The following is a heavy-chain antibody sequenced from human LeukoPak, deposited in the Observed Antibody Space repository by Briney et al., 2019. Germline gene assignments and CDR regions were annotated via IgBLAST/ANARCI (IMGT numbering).Heavy chain of an antibody. CDR2: ISSSSSYI. CDR3: ARDGYSYGSPADY. CDR1: GFTFSSYS. J-gene: IGHJ4*02. D-gene: IGHD5-18*01. Sequence: GGSLRLSCAASGFTFSSYSMNWVRQAPGKGLEWVSSISSSSSYIYYADSVKGRFTISRDNAENSLYLQMNSLRAEDTAVYYCARDGYSYGSPADYWGQGTLVTVSS. V-gene: IGHV3-21*01.